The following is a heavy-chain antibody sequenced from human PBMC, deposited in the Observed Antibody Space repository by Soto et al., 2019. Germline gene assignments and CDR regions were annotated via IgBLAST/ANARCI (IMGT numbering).Heavy chain of an antibody. V-gene: IGHV5-51*03. CDR1: GYTFPTYW. CDR3: ARVCCYSGTCYRNDGFHT. Sequence: EVQLVQSGAELKKPGESLKISRKGSGYTFPTYWIGWVRQMPGKGLEWMGIIYPSDSDTRYSASFQGQVTISADKSISTAYLQWSSLKASDTAMYYCARVCCYSGTCYRNDGFHTWGQGTMVTVSS. J-gene: IGHJ3*02. CDR2: IYPSDSDT. D-gene: IGHD2-15*01.